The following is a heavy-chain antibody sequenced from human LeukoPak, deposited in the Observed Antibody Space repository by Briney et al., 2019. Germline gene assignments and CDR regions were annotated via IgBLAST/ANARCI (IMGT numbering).Heavy chain of an antibody. CDR1: GFTVSSNY. V-gene: IGHV3-53*01. J-gene: IGHJ6*02. CDR2: IYSGGST. Sequence: SGGSLRLSCAASGFTVSSNYMSWVRQAPGKGLEWVSVIYSGGSTYYADSVKGRFTISRHNSKNTLYLQMNSLRAEDTAVYYCARDHKLPYYYYGMDVWGQGTTVTVSS. D-gene: IGHD1-7*01. CDR3: ARDHKLPYYYYGMDV.